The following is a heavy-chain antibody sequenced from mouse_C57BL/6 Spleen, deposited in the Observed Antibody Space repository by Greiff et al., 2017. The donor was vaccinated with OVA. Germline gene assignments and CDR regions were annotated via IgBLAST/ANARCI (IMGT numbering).Heavy chain of an antibody. CDR3: ASSERGGSSYEDWYFDV. CDR1: GFNIKNTY. CDR2: IDPANGNT. D-gene: IGHD1-1*01. J-gene: IGHJ1*03. V-gene: IGHV14-3*01. Sequence: EVQLQQSVAELVRPGASVKLSCTASGFNIKNTYMHWVKQRPEQGLEWIGRIDPANGNTKYAPKFQGKATITADTSSHTAYLQLSSLTTEDTANYYCASSERGGSSYEDWYFDVWGTGTTVTVSS.